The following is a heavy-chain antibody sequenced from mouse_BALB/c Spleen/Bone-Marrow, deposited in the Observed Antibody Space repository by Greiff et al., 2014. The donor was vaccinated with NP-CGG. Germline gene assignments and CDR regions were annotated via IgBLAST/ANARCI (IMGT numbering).Heavy chain of an antibody. CDR3: ARDDYDDYYAMDY. J-gene: IGHJ4*01. D-gene: IGHD2-4*01. V-gene: IGHV14-3*02. Sequence: VQLQQSGAELVKPGASVKLSCTASGFNIKDTYMHWVKQRPEQGPEWIGRIDPANGNTKYDPKFQDKATITTDTSSNTAYLQLSSLTSEDTAVYYCARDDYDDYYAMDYWGQGTSVTVSS. CDR2: IDPANGNT. CDR1: GFNIKDTY.